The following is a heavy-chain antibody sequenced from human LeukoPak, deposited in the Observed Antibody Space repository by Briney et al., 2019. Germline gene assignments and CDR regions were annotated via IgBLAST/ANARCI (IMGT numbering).Heavy chain of an antibody. CDR1: GGSISSSSYY. CDR3: ARSANTAMVRGLGY. Sequence: SETLSLTCTVSGGSISSSSYYWGWIRQPPGKGLEWIGSINYSGNTYYNPSLKSRVTISVDTSRNQFSLKLSSVTAADTAVYYCARSANTAMVRGLGYWGQGTLVTVSS. CDR2: INYSGNT. D-gene: IGHD5-18*01. J-gene: IGHJ4*02. V-gene: IGHV4-39*07.